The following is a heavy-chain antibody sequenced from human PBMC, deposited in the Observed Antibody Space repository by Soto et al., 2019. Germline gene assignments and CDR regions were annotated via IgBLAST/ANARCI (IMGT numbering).Heavy chain of an antibody. V-gene: IGHV4-59*08. CDR3: ARGKVVTFGGVIVRRYYYYYMDV. CDR1: GCAISTYY. D-gene: IGHD3-16*02. CDR2: IYYSGST. J-gene: IGHJ6*03. Sequence: SDTLSLNYNISGCAISTYYWSWIRQPPGKGLQWIGYIYYSGSTNYNPSLKSRVTISVDTSKNQFSLKLSSVTAADTAVYYCARGKVVTFGGVIVRRYYYYYMDVWGKGTTVS.